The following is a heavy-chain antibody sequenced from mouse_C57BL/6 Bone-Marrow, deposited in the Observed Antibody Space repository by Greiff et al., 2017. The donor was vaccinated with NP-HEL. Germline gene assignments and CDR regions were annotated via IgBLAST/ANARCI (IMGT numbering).Heavy chain of an antibody. V-gene: IGHV1-26*01. Sequence: EVQLQQSGPELVKPGASVKISCKASGYTFTDYYMNWVKQSHGKSLEWIGDINPNNGGTSYNQKFKGKATLTVDKSSSTAYMELRSLTSEDSAVYCCARGGGLAYWGQGTLVTVSA. CDR3: ARGGGLAY. J-gene: IGHJ3*01. CDR1: GYTFTDYY. CDR2: INPNNGGT.